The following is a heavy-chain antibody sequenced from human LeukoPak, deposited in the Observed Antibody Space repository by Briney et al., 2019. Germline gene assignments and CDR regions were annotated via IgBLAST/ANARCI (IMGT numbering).Heavy chain of an antibody. Sequence: PGGSLRLSCAASGFTFSSYAMHWVRRAPGQGLEWVAFTSSDGNDKYYTDSVKRRFTISRDNSKNTLYLQMNSLRAEDAAVYYCAREPRGFHCPTASCFHFDYWGQGTLVTVSS. CDR2: TSSDGNDK. J-gene: IGHJ4*02. D-gene: IGHD2-2*01. CDR1: GFTFSSYA. V-gene: IGHV3-30*04. CDR3: AREPRGFHCPTASCFHFDY.